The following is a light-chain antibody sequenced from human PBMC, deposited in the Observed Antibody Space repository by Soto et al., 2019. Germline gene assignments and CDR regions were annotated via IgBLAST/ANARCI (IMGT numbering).Light chain of an antibody. V-gene: IGKV1-33*01. Sequence: DIQMTQSPSSLSASVGDRVTITCQASQDMSNYLNWYQQKPGKAPKLLIYDASNLETGVPSRFSRSGSGTDFTFTISSLQPEDIATYYCQQYDNLPSITFGQGTRLDFK. CDR2: DAS. J-gene: IGKJ5*01. CDR3: QQYDNLPSIT. CDR1: QDMSNY.